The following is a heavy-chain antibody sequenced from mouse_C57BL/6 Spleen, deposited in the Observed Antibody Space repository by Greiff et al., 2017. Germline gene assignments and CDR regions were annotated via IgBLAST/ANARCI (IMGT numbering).Heavy chain of an antibody. D-gene: IGHD2-4*01. CDR3: AGSPFYEYEWAMDY. CDR1: GYSFTDYN. CDR2: INPHYGTT. J-gene: IGHJ4*01. V-gene: IGHV1-39*01. Sequence: VQLQQSGPELVKPGASVKISCKASGYSFTDYNMNWVKQSNGKSLEWIGVINPHYGTTSYNQKFKGKATLTVDQSSSTAYMQLNSLTSEDSAGYYGAGSPFYEYEWAMDYWGQGTSVSVSS.